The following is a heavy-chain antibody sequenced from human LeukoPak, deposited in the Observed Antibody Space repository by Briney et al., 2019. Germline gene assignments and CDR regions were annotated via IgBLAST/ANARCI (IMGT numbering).Heavy chain of an antibody. CDR1: GGTFSSYA. CDR2: IIPIFGTA. D-gene: IGHD3-9*01. V-gene: IGHV1-69*01. J-gene: IGHJ6*03. Sequence: GASVKVSCKASGGTFSSYAISWVRQAPGQGLEWMGGIIPIFGTANYAQKFQGRVTITADESTSTAYMELSSLRSEDTAVYYCARVRYDILTGYPNPDYYYYYYMDVWGKGTTVTVSS. CDR3: ARVRYDILTGYPNPDYYYYYYMDV.